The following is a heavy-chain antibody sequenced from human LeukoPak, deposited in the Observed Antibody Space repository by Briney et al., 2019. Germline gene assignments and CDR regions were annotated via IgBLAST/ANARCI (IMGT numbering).Heavy chain of an antibody. D-gene: IGHD3-10*01. Sequence: SETLSLTCTVSGGSISSGSYYWSWIRQPAGKGLEWIGRIYTSGSTNYNPSLKSRVTISVDTSKNQFSLKLSSVTAADTAVYYCARELTYYYGSGSYETLEDWGQGTLVTVSS. CDR3: ARELTYYYGSGSYETLED. J-gene: IGHJ4*02. CDR2: IYTSGST. V-gene: IGHV4-61*02. CDR1: GGSISSGSYY.